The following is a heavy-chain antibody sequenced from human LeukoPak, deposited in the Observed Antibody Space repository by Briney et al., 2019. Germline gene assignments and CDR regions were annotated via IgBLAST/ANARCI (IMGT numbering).Heavy chain of an antibody. CDR2: INPNSGGT. CDR3: ARGLSGGSGGNNWFDP. CDR1: GYTFTGYY. V-gene: IGHV1-2*02. D-gene: IGHD3-10*01. J-gene: IGHJ5*02. Sequence: ASVKVSCKASGYTFTGYYMHWVRQAPGQGLEWMGWINPNSGGTNYAQKFQGRVTMTRDTSISTAYMELSRLRSDATAVYYCARGLSGGSGGNNWFDPWGQGTLVTVSS.